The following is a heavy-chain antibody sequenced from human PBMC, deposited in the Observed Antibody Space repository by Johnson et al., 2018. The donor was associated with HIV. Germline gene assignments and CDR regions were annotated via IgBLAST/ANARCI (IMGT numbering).Heavy chain of an antibody. J-gene: IGHJ3*02. Sequence: VQLVESGGGVVRPGGSLRLSCAASGFTFDDYAMHWVRQAPGQGLEWVSGISWNSGSIGYADSVKGRFTISRDHAKNSLYLQMNSLRAEDTAVYYCAKDPGSGSPGAFDIWGQGTMVTVSS. V-gene: IGHV3-9*01. CDR2: ISWNSGSI. CDR3: AKDPGSGSPGAFDI. CDR1: GFTFDDYA. D-gene: IGHD1-26*01.